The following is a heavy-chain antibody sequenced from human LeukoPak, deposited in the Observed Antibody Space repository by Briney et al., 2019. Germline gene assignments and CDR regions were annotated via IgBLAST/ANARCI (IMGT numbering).Heavy chain of an antibody. CDR1: GYTFTGYY. J-gene: IGHJ4*02. Sequence: ASVKVSCKASGYTFTGYYMHGVRQAPGQGLEWMGWINPNSGGTNYAQKFQGRVTMTRDTSISTAYMELSRLRSDDTAVYYCARSTFLVGANLFDYWGQGTLVTVSS. CDR2: INPNSGGT. CDR3: ARSTFLVGANLFDY. V-gene: IGHV1-2*02. D-gene: IGHD1-26*01.